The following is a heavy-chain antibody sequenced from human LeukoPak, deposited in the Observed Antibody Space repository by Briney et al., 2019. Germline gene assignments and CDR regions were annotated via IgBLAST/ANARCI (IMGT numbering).Heavy chain of an antibody. J-gene: IGHJ1*01. V-gene: IGHV3-33*01. CDR3: ARGEYSSSWHSEYFQH. Sequence: GGSLRLSCAASGFTFSSYGMHWVRQAPDKGLEWVAIIWFDGSNQYYADSVKGRFTISRDNPKDTLYLQMNSLRVEDTAVYYCARGEYSSSWHSEYFQHWGQGTLVTVSS. CDR2: IWFDGSNQ. D-gene: IGHD6-13*01. CDR1: GFTFSSYG.